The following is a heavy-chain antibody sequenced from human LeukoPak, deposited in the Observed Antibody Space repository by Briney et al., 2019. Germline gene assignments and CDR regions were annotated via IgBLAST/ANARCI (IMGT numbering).Heavy chain of an antibody. CDR1: GFTFSTYT. Sequence: GRSLRLSCAASGFTFSTYTMHWVRQAPGKGLEWVTVISYDGSTKDYADSVKGRFTISRDNSKNTLYLQVNRLRADDTAIYYCASSRYGFCSSTSCYVLSYWGQGTLVIVSS. J-gene: IGHJ4*02. CDR2: ISYDGSTK. CDR3: ASSRYGFCSSTSCYVLSY. V-gene: IGHV3-30*04. D-gene: IGHD2-2*01.